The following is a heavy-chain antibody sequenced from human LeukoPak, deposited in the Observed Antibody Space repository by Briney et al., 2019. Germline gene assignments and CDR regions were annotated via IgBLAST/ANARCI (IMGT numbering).Heavy chain of an antibody. J-gene: IGHJ6*02. V-gene: IGHV1-69*04. CDR2: IILILGIA. D-gene: IGHD2/OR15-2a*01. CDR3: AREGDTYFSEYYYGMDV. CDR1: GGTFSSYA. Sequence: ASVKVSCKASGGTFSSYAISWVRQAPGQGLEWMGRIILILGIANYAQKFQGRVTITADKSTSTAYMELSSLRSEDTAVYYCAREGDTYFSEYYYGMDVWGQGTTVTVSS.